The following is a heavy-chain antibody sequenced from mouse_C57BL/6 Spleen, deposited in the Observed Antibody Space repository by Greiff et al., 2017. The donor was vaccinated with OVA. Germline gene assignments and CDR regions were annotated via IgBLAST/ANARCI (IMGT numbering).Heavy chain of an antibody. V-gene: IGHV3-6*01. CDR3: ARRGYSNYGYFDV. J-gene: IGHJ1*03. CDR2: ISYDGSN. CDR1: GYSITSGYY. D-gene: IGHD2-5*01. Sequence: EVQLQQSGPGLVKPSQSLSLTCSVTGYSITSGYYWNWIRQFPGNKLEWMGYISYDGSNNYNPSLKNRISITRDTSKNQFFLKLNSVTTEDTATYYCARRGYSNYGYFDVWGTGTTVTVAS.